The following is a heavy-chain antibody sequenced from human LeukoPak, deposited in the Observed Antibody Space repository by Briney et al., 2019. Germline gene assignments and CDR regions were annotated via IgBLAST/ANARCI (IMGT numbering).Heavy chain of an antibody. J-gene: IGHJ4*02. CDR3: AKDQWGVFDY. CDR2: IRYDGSFK. D-gene: IGHD3-10*01. CDR1: GFTFIGYG. Sequence: GGSLRLSCAASGFTFIGYGMHWVRQAPGKGLEWVAFIRYDGSFKYYADSVKGRFTISRDNSNNTLYLQMNSLRAEDTAAYYCAKDQWGVFDYWGQGTLVTVSS. V-gene: IGHV3-30*02.